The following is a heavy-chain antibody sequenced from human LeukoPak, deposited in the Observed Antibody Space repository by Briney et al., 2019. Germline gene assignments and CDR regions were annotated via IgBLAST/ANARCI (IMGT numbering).Heavy chain of an antibody. J-gene: IGHJ4*02. V-gene: IGHV3-48*02. Sequence: GGSLRLSCATSGFTFSNYSMNWVRQASGKGLEWVSYISSTSNTIKYADSVKGRLTIPRDIAKNSLYLQMNSLTDEDTAVYYCARGRGQWLEPFDYWGQGTLVTVSS. CDR3: ARGRGQWLEPFDY. D-gene: IGHD6-19*01. CDR2: ISSTSNTI. CDR1: GFTFSNYS.